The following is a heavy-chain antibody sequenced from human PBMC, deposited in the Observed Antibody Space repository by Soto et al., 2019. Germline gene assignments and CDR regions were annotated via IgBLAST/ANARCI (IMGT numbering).Heavy chain of an antibody. CDR2: ISYDGSNK. Sequence: PGGSLRLSCAASGFTFSSYGMHWVRQAPGKGLEWVAVISYDGSNKYYADSVKGRFTISRDNSKNTLYLQMNSLRAEDTAVYYCAKELVPAAPGPYNWFDPWGQGTLVTVS. CDR3: AKELVPAAPGPYNWFDP. J-gene: IGHJ5*02. V-gene: IGHV3-30*18. D-gene: IGHD2-2*01. CDR1: GFTFSSYG.